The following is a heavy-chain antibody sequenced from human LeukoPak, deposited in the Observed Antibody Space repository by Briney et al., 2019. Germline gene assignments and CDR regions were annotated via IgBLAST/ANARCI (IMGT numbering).Heavy chain of an antibody. V-gene: IGHV5-51*01. J-gene: IGHJ2*01. CDR3: ARLLGQWLVPNWYFDL. CDR2: IYPGDSDT. Sequence: GESLKISCKGSGYSFTSYWIGWVRQMPGKGLEWKGIIYPGDSDTRYSPSFQGQVTISADKSISTAYLQWSSLKASDTAMYYCARLLGQWLVPNWYFDLWGRGTQVTVSS. D-gene: IGHD6-19*01. CDR1: GYSFTSYW.